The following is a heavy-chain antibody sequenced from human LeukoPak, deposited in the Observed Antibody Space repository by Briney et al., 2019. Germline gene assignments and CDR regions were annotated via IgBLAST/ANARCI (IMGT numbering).Heavy chain of an antibody. Sequence: GGSLRLSCAASGFTFSSYAMSWVRQAPGKGLEWVSAISGSGGSTYYADSVKGRFTISRDNSKNTLYLQMNSLRAEDTAVYYCAALSGGWFAQLWNWFDPWGQGTLVTVSS. V-gene: IGHV3-23*01. CDR2: ISGSGGST. J-gene: IGHJ5*02. CDR3: AALSGGWFAQLWNWFDP. CDR1: GFTFSSYA. D-gene: IGHD3-10*01.